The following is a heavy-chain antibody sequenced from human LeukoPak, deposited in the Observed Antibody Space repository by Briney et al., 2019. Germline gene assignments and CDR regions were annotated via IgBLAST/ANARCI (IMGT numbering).Heavy chain of an antibody. CDR1: GFSLNANEVG. Sequence: CGPTLVNPTQTLTLTCSFSGFSLNANEVGVGWIRQPPGRALEWLAVIYWDNIKRDNPSLRSRVTITKDTSKNQVVLTMTNMDPVDTATYFCAHAYTPSGTWGYFDKWGQGTLVTVSS. V-gene: IGHV2-5*02. CDR2: IYWDNIK. CDR3: AHAYTPSGTWGYFDK. D-gene: IGHD1-1*01. J-gene: IGHJ4*02.